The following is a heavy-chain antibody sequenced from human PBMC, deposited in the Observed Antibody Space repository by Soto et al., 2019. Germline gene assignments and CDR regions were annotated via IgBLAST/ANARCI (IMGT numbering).Heavy chain of an antibody. Sequence: EVQLLESGGGLVQPGGSLRLSCVASGFTFSRYVMSWVRQAPGKGLEWVSTINSNGDSTYYAASVKGRFTISRDNSRNSLYLQVNSLRAEDTAVYYCARVPDLYYCSRTSCLYYFDYWGQGALVTVSS. J-gene: IGHJ4*02. D-gene: IGHD2-2*01. CDR3: ARVPDLYYCSRTSCLYYFDY. CDR1: GFTFSRYV. V-gene: IGHV3-23*01. CDR2: INSNGDST.